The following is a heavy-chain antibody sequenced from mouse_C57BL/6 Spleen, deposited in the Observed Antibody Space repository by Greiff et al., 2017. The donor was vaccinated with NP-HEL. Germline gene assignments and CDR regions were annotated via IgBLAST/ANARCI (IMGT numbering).Heavy chain of an antibody. CDR2: IRNKANGYTT. V-gene: IGHV7-3*01. J-gene: IGHJ2*01. Sequence: EVKLMESGGGLVQPGGSLSLSCAASGFTFTDYYMSWVRQPPGKALEWLGFIRNKANGYTTEYSASVKGRFTISRDNSQSILYLQMNALRAEDSATYYCARYRWFQMGFDYWGQGTTLTVSS. CDR3: ARYRWFQMGFDY. D-gene: IGHD2-3*01. CDR1: GFTFTDYY.